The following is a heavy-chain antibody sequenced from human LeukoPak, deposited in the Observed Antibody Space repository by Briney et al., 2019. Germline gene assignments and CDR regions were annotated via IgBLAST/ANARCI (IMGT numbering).Heavy chain of an antibody. D-gene: IGHD3-10*01. CDR3: ATAEKLLWFGPPLGWFDP. CDR2: FAPEDGET. Sequence: ASVKVSCKVSGYTLTELSMHWVRQAPGKGLEWMGGFAPEDGETIYAQKFQGRVTMTEDTSTDTAYMELSSLRSEDTAVYYCATAEKLLWFGPPLGWFDPWGQGTLVTVSS. CDR1: GYTLTELS. J-gene: IGHJ5*02. V-gene: IGHV1-24*01.